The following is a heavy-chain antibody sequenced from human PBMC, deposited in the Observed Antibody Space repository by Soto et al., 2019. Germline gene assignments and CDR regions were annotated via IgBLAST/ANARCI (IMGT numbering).Heavy chain of an antibody. CDR3: ARVYSYGSHWFFDL. Sequence: QVQLVQSGAEVRKPGASVKVSCTASGYSFPNHGITWLRQAPGQGLEWMGWISLNNGDTKYAQKVQGRVTMTTDTSTSTGYMGLWNLSYDDTAVYYCARVYSYGSHWFFDLWGRGTLVTVSS. V-gene: IGHV1-18*04. CDR2: ISLNNGDT. CDR1: GYSFPNHG. J-gene: IGHJ2*01. D-gene: IGHD5-18*01.